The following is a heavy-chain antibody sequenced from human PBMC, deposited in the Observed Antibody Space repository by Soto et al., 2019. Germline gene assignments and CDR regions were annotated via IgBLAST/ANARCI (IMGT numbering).Heavy chain of an antibody. Sequence: EVQLLESGGGLVQPGGSLRLSCAASGFTFSSYAMSWVRQAPGKGLEWVSAISGSGGSTYYADSVKGRFTISSDNSKNTLYLQMNSLRAGDTAVYYCAKENGYGSSWFEFDYWGQGTLVTVSS. CDR3: AKENGYGSSWFEFDY. J-gene: IGHJ4*02. CDR2: ISGSGGST. D-gene: IGHD6-13*01. CDR1: GFTFSSYA. V-gene: IGHV3-23*01.